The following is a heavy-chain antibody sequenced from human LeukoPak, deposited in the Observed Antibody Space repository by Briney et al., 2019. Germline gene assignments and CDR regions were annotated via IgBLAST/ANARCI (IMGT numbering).Heavy chain of an antibody. Sequence: GGSLRLSCVASGFTFSSYSLNWVRQAPGKGLEWVSCISSSSTTIYYADSVKGRFAISRDNAENSLYLQMNSLRAEDTAVYYCARSFYYDTLTGYYFFDYWGQGTLVTVSS. J-gene: IGHJ4*02. CDR1: GFTFSSYS. D-gene: IGHD3-9*01. V-gene: IGHV3-48*04. CDR3: ARSFYYDTLTGYYFFDY. CDR2: ISSSSTTI.